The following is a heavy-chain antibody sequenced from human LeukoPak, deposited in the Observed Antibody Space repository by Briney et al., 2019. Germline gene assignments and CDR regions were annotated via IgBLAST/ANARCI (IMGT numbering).Heavy chain of an antibody. Sequence: TSETLSLTCAVYGGSFSGYYWSWIRQPPGKGLEWIGDINHSGSTSYNPSLESRVSISVETSKNQFSLSLSSVTAADTAVYYCARHPNSGWTYHFDFWGQGTLVTVSS. CDR3: ARHPNSGWTYHFDF. V-gene: IGHV4-34*01. J-gene: IGHJ4*02. CDR2: INHSGST. CDR1: GGSFSGYY. D-gene: IGHD6-19*01.